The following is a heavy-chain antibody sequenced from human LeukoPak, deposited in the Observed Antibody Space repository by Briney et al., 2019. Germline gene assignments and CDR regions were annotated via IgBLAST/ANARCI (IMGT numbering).Heavy chain of an antibody. V-gene: IGHV3-30*02. CDR3: AKPGKRCSGGSRYYFDY. CDR1: GFTFSSYG. J-gene: IGHJ4*02. D-gene: IGHD2-15*01. Sequence: GGSLRLSCAASGFTFSSYGMHWVRQAPGKGLEWVAFIRYDGSNKYYAYSVKGRFTISRDNSKNTLYLQMNSLRAEDTAVYYCAKPGKRCSGGSRYYFDYWGQGTLVTVSS. CDR2: IRYDGSNK.